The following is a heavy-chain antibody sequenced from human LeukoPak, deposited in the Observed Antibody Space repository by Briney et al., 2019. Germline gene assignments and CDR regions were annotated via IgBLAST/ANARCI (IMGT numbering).Heavy chain of an antibody. Sequence: GGSLRLSCAASGFTFSSYGMHWVRQAPGKGLEWVAFIRYDGSNKYYADSVKGRVTISRDNSKNTLYLQMNSLRAEDTAVYYCAKEVSIISRGLDYWGQGILVTVSS. D-gene: IGHD2-21*01. CDR3: AKEVSIISRGLDY. CDR1: GFTFSSYG. J-gene: IGHJ4*02. V-gene: IGHV3-30*02. CDR2: IRYDGSNK.